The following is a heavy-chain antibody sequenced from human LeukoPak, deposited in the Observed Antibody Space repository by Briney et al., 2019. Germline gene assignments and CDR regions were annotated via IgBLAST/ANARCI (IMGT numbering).Heavy chain of an antibody. J-gene: IGHJ4*02. CDR3: TKGGVVSAFGY. V-gene: IGHV3-23*01. D-gene: IGHD3-22*01. Sequence: PAGGSLRLSCAASGFSFGTYAMTWVRQAPGKGLECVSTVSGSGGNTYYTDSVKGGFTISRDNSKNTLFLQMSSLRAEDTALYYCTKGGVVSAFGYWGQGVLVTVSS. CDR1: GFSFGTYA. CDR2: VSGSGGNT.